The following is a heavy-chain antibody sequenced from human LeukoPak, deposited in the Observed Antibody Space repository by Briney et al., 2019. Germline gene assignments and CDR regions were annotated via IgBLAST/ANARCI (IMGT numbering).Heavy chain of an antibody. J-gene: IGHJ5*02. CDR3: ARGVYDFWSGYYTLPRWFDP. V-gene: IGHV4-34*01. CDR1: GGSFSGYY. CDR2: INHSGST. D-gene: IGHD3-3*01. Sequence: SETLSLTCAVYGGSFSGYYWSWIRQPPGKGLEWIGEINHSGSTNYNPSLKSRVTISVDTSKSQFSLKLSSVTAADTAVYYCARGVYDFWSGYYTLPRWFDPWGQGTLVTVSS.